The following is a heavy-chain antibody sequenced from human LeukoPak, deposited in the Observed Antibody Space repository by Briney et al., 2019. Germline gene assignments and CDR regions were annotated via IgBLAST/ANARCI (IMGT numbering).Heavy chain of an antibody. D-gene: IGHD4-17*01. CDR2: IWYDGSNK. CDR3: ARDRATVTTWYWFDP. CDR1: GFTFSSYG. J-gene: IGHJ5*02. V-gene: IGHV3-33*01. Sequence: GGSLRLSCAASGFTFSSYGMHWVRQAPGKGLEWVAVIWYDGSNKYYADSVKGRFTISRDNSKNTLYLQMNSLRAEDTAVYYCARDRATVTTWYWFDPWGQGTLVTVSS.